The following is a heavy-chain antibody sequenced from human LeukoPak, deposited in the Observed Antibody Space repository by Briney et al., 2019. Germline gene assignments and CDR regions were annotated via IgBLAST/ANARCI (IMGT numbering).Heavy chain of an antibody. CDR2: ITGGSNYI. V-gene: IGHV3-21*01. Sequence: GSLRLSCAASGFTFSSYTMHWVRQAPGKGLEWVSSITGGSNYIFYADSVKGRFTISRDNAKNSLSLQMNSLRAEDTAVYYCAREYNAAFDIWGQGTMGTVSS. J-gene: IGHJ3*02. CDR3: AREYNAAFDI. D-gene: IGHD5-24*01. CDR1: GFTFSSYT.